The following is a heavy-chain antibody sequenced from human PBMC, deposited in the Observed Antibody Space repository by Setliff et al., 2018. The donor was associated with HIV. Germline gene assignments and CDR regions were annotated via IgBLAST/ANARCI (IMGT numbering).Heavy chain of an antibody. J-gene: IGHJ4*02. D-gene: IGHD6-13*01. V-gene: IGHV1-3*01. CDR3: ARIIGSDIAGAQYYFDY. CDR2: INAGDGNT. CDR1: GYTFTSYS. Sequence: ASVKVSCKASGYTFTSYSIHWVRQAPGQRLEWMGWINAGDGNTKYSQKFQGRVTITRDTSASTAYMELSSLRSEDTAVYYCARIIGSDIAGAQYYFDYWGQGTLVTVSS.